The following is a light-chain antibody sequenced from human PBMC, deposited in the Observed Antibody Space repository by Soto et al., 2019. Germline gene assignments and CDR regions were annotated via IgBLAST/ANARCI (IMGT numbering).Light chain of an antibody. CDR3: ATWDDSLNGFYV. CDR2: RNN. J-gene: IGLJ1*01. V-gene: IGLV1-47*01. CDR1: TSNIGSNY. Sequence: MLTQPPSASGTPGQGVTISCSGSTSNIGSNYVYWYQQLPGTAPKLLIYRNNQRPSGVPDRFSGSKSGTSASLAISGLRSDDEADYFCATWDDSLNGFYVFGTGTKVTVL.